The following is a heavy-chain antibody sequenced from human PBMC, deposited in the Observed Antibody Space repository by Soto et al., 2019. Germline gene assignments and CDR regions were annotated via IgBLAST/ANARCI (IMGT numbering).Heavy chain of an antibody. J-gene: IGHJ5*02. CDR2: INHSGST. Sequence: SETLSLTCAVYGGSGGSFSGYYWSWIRQPPGKGLEWIGEINHSGSTNYNPSLKSRVTISVDTSKNQLSLKLSSVTAADTAVYFCARYYYGSGSRGIRSWFDPWGQGTLVTVSS. V-gene: IGHV4-34*01. D-gene: IGHD3-10*01. CDR3: ARYYYGSGSRGIRSWFDP. CDR1: GGSGGSFSGYY.